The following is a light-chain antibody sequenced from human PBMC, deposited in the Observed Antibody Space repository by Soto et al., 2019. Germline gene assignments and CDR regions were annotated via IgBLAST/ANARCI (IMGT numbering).Light chain of an antibody. V-gene: IGKV1-5*03. CDR1: ESLSNL. CDR3: QQSYKMPP. CDR2: KAS. Sequence: DIQMAQSPSTLSASVGDRVTITCRASESLSNLLAWYQQKPGRAPDLLIYKASNLQSGVPSRFSGSGSGTEFTLTLSSLEPEDFGTYYCQQSYKMPPFGQGTRLEIK. J-gene: IGKJ5*01.